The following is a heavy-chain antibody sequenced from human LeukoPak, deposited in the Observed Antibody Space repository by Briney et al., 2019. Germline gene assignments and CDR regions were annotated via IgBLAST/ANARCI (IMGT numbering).Heavy chain of an antibody. J-gene: IGHJ5*02. V-gene: IGHV3-30*03. CDR3: ARDRGAWELLGWFDP. D-gene: IGHD1-26*01. Sequence: GGSLRLSCAASGFTFISYWMSWVRQAPGKGLEWVAVISYDGSNKYYADSVKGRFTISRDNSKNTLYLQMNSLRAEDTAVYYCARDRGAWELLGWFDPWGQGTLVTVSS. CDR1: GFTFISYW. CDR2: ISYDGSNK.